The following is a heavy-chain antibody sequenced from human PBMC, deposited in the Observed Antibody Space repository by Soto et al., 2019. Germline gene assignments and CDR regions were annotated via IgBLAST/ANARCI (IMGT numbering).Heavy chain of an antibody. V-gene: IGHV3-30*18. J-gene: IGHJ6*02. Sequence: QVQLVESGGGVVQPGRSLRLSCAASGFTFSSYGMHWVRQAPGKGLEWVAVISYDGRNKYYADSVKGRFTISRDNSKNTLYLQMTSLRAEDTAVYYCAKDVVVGATTGLGDYFYYYGMDVWGQGTTVTVSS. CDR1: GFTFSSYG. D-gene: IGHD1-26*01. CDR3: AKDVVVGATTGLGDYFYYYGMDV. CDR2: ISYDGRNK.